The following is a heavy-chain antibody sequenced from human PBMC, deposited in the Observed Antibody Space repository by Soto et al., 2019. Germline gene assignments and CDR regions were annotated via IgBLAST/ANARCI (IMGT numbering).Heavy chain of an antibody. CDR3: VKEKLLPGSAELAY. CDR2: ISGSGGST. Sequence: GGSLRLSCAASGFTFSSYAMSWVRQAPGKGLEWVSAISGSGGSTYYADSVKGRFTISRDNSKNTLYLQMNSLRAEDTAVYYCVKEKLLPGSAELAYWGQGSLVPVSS. D-gene: IGHD6-13*01. CDR1: GFTFSSYA. J-gene: IGHJ4*02. V-gene: IGHV3-23*01.